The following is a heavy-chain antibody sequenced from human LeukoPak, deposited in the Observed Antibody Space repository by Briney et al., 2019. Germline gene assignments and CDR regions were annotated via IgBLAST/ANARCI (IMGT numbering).Heavy chain of an antibody. V-gene: IGHV1-46*01. CDR2: INPSGGST. CDR3: ARGMEFLRHHDFWSGSTWFDP. CDR1: GYTFTSYY. J-gene: IGHJ5*02. Sequence: ASVKVSCKASGYTFTSYYMHWVRQAPGQGLEWMGIINPSGGSTSYAQKFQGRVTMTRDTSTSTVYMELSSLRSEDTAVYYCARGMEFLRHHDFWSGSTWFDPWGQGTLVTVSS. D-gene: IGHD3-3*01.